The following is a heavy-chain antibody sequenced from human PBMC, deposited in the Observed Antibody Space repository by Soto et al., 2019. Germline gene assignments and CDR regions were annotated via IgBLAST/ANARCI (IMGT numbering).Heavy chain of an antibody. D-gene: IGHD6-19*01. CDR2: IGTAGDT. J-gene: IGHJ6*02. CDR3: ARVDSSGKKVYYGMDV. V-gene: IGHV3-13*01. CDR1: GFTFSSYD. Sequence: GGSLRLSCAASGFTFSSYDMHWVRQATGKGLEWVSAIGTAGDTYYPGSVKGRFTISRENAKNSLYLQMNSLRAKDTAVYYCARVDSSGKKVYYGMDVWGQGTTVTVSS.